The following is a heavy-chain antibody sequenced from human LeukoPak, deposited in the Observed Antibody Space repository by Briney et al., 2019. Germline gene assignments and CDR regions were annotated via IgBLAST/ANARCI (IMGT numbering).Heavy chain of an antibody. CDR1: GXSXXSYW. J-gene: IGHJ4*02. V-gene: IGHV5-51*01. CDR2: IYPGDSDT. CDR3: XRLRGXYSALDY. Sequence: GXSXXSYWIGWVRQVPGXGLEGMGIIYPGDSDTKYSPSFQGQVTISADKSISTAYLQWSSLKASDAAMESXXRLRGXYSALDYWGQGXLVTVSS. D-gene: IGHD1-26*01.